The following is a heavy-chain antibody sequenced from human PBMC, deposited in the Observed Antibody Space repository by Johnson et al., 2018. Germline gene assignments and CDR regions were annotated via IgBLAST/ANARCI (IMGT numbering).Heavy chain of an antibody. CDR2: IWYDGSNK. V-gene: IGHV3-33*01. Sequence: QVQLVQSGGGVVQPGRSLRLSCAASGFTFSTYGMHWVRQAPGKGLEWVAVIWYDGSNKYYVDSVKGRFTISRDNSKNTLYLQMNSLRAEETAVYYCARDEGDAFDIWGQGTMVTVSS. J-gene: IGHJ3*02. CDR3: ARDEGDAFDI. CDR1: GFTFSTYG.